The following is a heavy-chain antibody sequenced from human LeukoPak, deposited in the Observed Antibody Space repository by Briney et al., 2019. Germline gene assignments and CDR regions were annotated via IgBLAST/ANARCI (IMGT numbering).Heavy chain of an antibody. CDR2: ISSSSSYI. CDR1: GFTFSSYS. D-gene: IGHD3-10*01. Sequence: PGGSLRLSCAASGFTFSSYSMNWVRQAPGKGLEWVSSISSSSSYIYYADSVKGRFTISRDNAKNSLYLQMNSLRAEDTAVYYCAKVPTRVLLWFGELLYDYWGQGTLATVSS. J-gene: IGHJ4*02. CDR3: AKVPTRVLLWFGELLYDY. V-gene: IGHV3-21*04.